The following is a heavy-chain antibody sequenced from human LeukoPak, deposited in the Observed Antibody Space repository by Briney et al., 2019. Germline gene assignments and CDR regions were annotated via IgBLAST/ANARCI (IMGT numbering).Heavy chain of an antibody. D-gene: IGHD1-20*01. J-gene: IGHJ4*02. V-gene: IGHV4-59*01. CDR2: IYYSGSA. Sequence: SETLSLTCTVSGGSISSYYWSWIRQPPGKGLEWIGYIYYSGSANYNPSLKSRVTISVDTSKNQFSLKLSSVTAADTAVYYCARDRITGIFDYWGQGTLVTVSS. CDR3: ARDRITGIFDY. CDR1: GGSISSYY.